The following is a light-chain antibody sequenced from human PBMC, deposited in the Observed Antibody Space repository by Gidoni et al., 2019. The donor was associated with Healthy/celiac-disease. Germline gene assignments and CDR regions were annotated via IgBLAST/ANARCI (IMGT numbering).Light chain of an antibody. CDR1: QSISSW. CDR3: QQYNSYSPV. Sequence: DIQMTQSPSTLSASVGDRVTITCRASQSISSWLAWYQQKPGKAPKLLIYDASSLESGVPSRFSGSVSGTEFTLTISSLQPDDFATYYCQQYNSYSPVFGGGTKVEIK. J-gene: IGKJ4*01. V-gene: IGKV1-5*01. CDR2: DAS.